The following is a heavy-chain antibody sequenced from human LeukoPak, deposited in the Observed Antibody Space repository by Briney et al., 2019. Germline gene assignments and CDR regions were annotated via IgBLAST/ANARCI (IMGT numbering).Heavy chain of an antibody. CDR1: GFTFDDYG. CDR3: ATNLPGRTYLQD. Sequence: PGGSLRLSCAASGFTFDDYGMTWVRQVPGKGLEWIAEINWIGDTTRYGDSVKGRFTISRDNAKNSLDLQINSLRVEDTAFYYCATNLPGRTYLQDWGQGTLVTVSS. J-gene: IGHJ1*01. V-gene: IGHV3-20*04. CDR2: INWIGDTT. D-gene: IGHD1-1*01.